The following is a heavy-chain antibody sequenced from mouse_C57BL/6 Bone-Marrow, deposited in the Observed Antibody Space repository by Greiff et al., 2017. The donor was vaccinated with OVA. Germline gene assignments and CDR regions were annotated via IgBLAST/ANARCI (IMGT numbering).Heavy chain of an antibody. CDR2: INPSTGGT. D-gene: IGHD1-1*01. CDR1: GYSFTGYY. J-gene: IGHJ2*01. CDR3: ARGITTVVDAYYFDY. Sequence: VQLQQSGPELVKPGASVKISCKASGYSFTGYYMNWVKQSPEKSLEWIGEINPSTGGTTYNQKFKAKATLTVDKSSSTAYMQLKSLTSEDSAVYYCARGITTVVDAYYFDYWGQGTTLTVSS. V-gene: IGHV1-42*01.